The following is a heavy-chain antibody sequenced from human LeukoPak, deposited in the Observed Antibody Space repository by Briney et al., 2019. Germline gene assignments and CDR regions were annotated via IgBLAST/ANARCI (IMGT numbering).Heavy chain of an antibody. CDR1: GYTFTGYY. D-gene: IGHD3-22*01. Sequence: GASVKVSCKASGYTFTGYYMHWVRQAPGQGLEWMGWINPNSGGTNYAQKFQGRVTMTRNTSISTAYMELSSLRSEDTAVYYCARGWYYYDGSGQGDIWGQGTMVTVSS. J-gene: IGHJ3*02. CDR3: ARGWYYYDGSGQGDI. CDR2: INPNSGGT. V-gene: IGHV1-2*02.